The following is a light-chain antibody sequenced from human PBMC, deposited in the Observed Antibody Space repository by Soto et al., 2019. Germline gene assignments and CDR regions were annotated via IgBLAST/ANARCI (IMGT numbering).Light chain of an antibody. CDR3: HTSYSTPTP. V-gene: IGKV1-39*01. J-gene: IGKJ5*01. CDR2: AAS. CDR1: QSISNY. Sequence: DIQMTQSPSSLSASIGDRVIITCRASQSISNYLNWYQQKPGKAPKLLIFAASSLQSGVPSRFSGSGSGTNFTLTISSLQPEDFAADYCHTSYSTPTPLGQVPRLVI.